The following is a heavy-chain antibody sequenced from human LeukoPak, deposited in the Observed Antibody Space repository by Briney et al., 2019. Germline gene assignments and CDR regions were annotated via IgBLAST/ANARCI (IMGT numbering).Heavy chain of an antibody. CDR2: IIPIFGTA. CDR3: ARVYYGSGNYYNLIDY. D-gene: IGHD3-10*01. Sequence: ASVKVSCKASGGTFSSYAISWVRQAPGQGLEWMGGIIPIFGTANYAQKFQGRVTITADKSTSTAYMELSSLRSEDTAVYYCARVYYGSGNYYNLIDYWGRGTLVTVSS. CDR1: GGTFSSYA. V-gene: IGHV1-69*06. J-gene: IGHJ4*02.